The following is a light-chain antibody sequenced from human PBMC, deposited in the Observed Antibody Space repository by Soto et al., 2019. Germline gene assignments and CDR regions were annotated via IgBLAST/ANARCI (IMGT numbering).Light chain of an antibody. CDR1: QSVNSN. V-gene: IGKV3-15*01. Sequence: EIVMTQSPATLSVSPGERATLSCRASQSVNSNLAWYQQKPGQAPRLLIYGASTRATGIPARFSGSGSGTEFTLTISSLQSEDLAVYYCQQYNNWPPVTFGQGTKVEIK. J-gene: IGKJ1*01. CDR3: QQYNNWPPVT. CDR2: GAS.